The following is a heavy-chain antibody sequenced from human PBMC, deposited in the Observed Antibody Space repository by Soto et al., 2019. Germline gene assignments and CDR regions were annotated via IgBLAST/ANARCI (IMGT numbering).Heavy chain of an antibody. Sequence: GGSLRLSCAASGFTFSSYAMSWARQAPGKGLEWVSAISGSGGSTYYADSVKGRFTISRDNSKNTLYLQMNSLRVEDTAVYYCAKDRSIVVVVAAYGMDVWGQGTTVTVSS. CDR1: GFTFSSYA. J-gene: IGHJ6*02. D-gene: IGHD2-15*01. CDR3: AKDRSIVVVVAAYGMDV. V-gene: IGHV3-23*01. CDR2: ISGSGGST.